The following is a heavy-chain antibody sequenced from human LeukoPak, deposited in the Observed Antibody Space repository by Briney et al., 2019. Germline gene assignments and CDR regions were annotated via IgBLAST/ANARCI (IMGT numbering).Heavy chain of an antibody. V-gene: IGHV3-7*03. CDR1: AFIFSGHW. J-gene: IGHJ5*02. CDR2: IKEDGSER. Sequence: GGSLRLSCEGSAFIFSGHWMNWVRQTPGKGLEWVASIKEDGSERQYVDSVKGRFSISRDNTKGSLFLQLNSLRAEDTAVYYCAKDRDVTLIVPESWGQGTLVIVSS. CDR3: AKDRDVTLIVPES. D-gene: IGHD3-22*01.